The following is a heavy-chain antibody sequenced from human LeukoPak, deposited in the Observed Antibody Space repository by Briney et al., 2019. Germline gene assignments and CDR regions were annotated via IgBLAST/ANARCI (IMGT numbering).Heavy chain of an antibody. CDR1: GFTFDDYA. Sequence: GGSLRLSCAASGFTFDDYAIHWVRQAPGKGLEWVSLISGDGGSTNYADSVKGRFTISRDNSKKSLYLQMNSLRTEDTALYYCAGSLPDYFDYWGQGTLVTVSS. CDR3: AGSLPDYFDY. V-gene: IGHV3-43*02. CDR2: ISGDGGST. J-gene: IGHJ4*02.